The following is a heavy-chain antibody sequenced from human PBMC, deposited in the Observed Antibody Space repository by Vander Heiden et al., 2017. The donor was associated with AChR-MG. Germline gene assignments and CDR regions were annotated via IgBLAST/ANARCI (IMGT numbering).Heavy chain of an antibody. CDR3: ARGYSGSYRIDY. D-gene: IGHD1-26*01. CDR2: INSDGSTT. CDR1: GFTFSNYW. J-gene: IGHJ4*02. V-gene: IGHV3-74*01. Sequence: EVQLVESGGGLVQPGGSRRLSCPASGFTFSNYWMHWVRQAPGKGLVWVSRINSDGSTTTYADSVKGRFTISRDNAKNTLFLQMNSLRAEDTAVYYCARGYSGSYRIDYWGQGTLVTVSS.